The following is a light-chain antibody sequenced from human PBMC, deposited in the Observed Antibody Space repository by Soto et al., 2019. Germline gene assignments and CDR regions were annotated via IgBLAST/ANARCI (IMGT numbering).Light chain of an antibody. V-gene: IGKV3-20*01. CDR1: QSVSSSS. J-gene: IGKJ5*01. Sequence: EIVLTQSPCTLSLSPGQRATLSCRASQSVSSSSLAWYQQRPGQAPRLLIYGASRRATGIPDRFSGSGSGTDFTLTISRLEPEDFAVYYCQLYGASPKYTFGQGTRLEIK. CDR2: GAS. CDR3: QLYGASPKYT.